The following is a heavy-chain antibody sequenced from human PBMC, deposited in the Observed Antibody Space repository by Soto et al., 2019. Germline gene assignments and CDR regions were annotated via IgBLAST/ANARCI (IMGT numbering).Heavy chain of an antibody. CDR3: ASTWSGYYYFDS. V-gene: IGHV3-30*03. CDR2: ISYDGNNR. CDR1: GFTFSSYG. D-gene: IGHD3-3*01. Sequence: WWSLRLSCSASGFTFSSYGMHWVRQAPGKGLEWVAVISYDGNNRYYGDSVKGRFTISRDNSKNTVYLQMNSLRVEDTAVYYCASTWSGYYYFDSWGQGTLVTVSS. J-gene: IGHJ4*02.